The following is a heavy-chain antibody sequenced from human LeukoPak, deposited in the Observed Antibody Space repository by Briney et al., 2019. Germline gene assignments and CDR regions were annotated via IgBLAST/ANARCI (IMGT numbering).Heavy chain of an antibody. Sequence: PGGSLRLSRAASGFTFSSYAMSWVRQAPGKGLEWVSAISGSGGSTYYADSVKGRFTISRDNSKNTLYLQMNSLRAEDTAVYYCANYPATYYYDSSGYSPPTYWGQGTLVTVSS. CDR2: ISGSGGST. V-gene: IGHV3-23*01. CDR1: GFTFSSYA. CDR3: ANYPATYYYDSSGYSPPTY. D-gene: IGHD3-22*01. J-gene: IGHJ4*02.